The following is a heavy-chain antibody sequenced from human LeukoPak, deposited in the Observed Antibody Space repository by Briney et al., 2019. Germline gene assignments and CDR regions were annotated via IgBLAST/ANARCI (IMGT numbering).Heavy chain of an antibody. J-gene: IGHJ4*02. D-gene: IGHD5-24*01. Sequence: GGSLRLSCTASGFTFTNYWMSWVRQAPGKGLEWVANIKRDESEKHYVDSLRGRFTISRDNAKNSVFLQMNSLRAEDTAVYYCARDGYKDRYFDYWGQGTLVTVSS. CDR3: ARDGYKDRYFDY. CDR2: IKRDESEK. CDR1: GFTFTNYW. V-gene: IGHV3-7*01.